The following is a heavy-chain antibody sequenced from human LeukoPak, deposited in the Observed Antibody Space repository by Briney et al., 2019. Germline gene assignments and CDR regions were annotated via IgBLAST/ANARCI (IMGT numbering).Heavy chain of an antibody. V-gene: IGHV3-7*01. CDR3: ARDSPYRFDY. J-gene: IGHJ4*02. CDR1: GFTFSNYW. CDR2: IQQDGSGK. D-gene: IGHD2-2*01. Sequence: GGSLRLSCTASGFTFSNYWMIWVRRAPGKGLEWVATIQQDGSGKYYVDSVKGRFTISRDNAEKSLYLQMNSLGADDTAVYYCARDSPYRFDYWGQGTLVTVSS.